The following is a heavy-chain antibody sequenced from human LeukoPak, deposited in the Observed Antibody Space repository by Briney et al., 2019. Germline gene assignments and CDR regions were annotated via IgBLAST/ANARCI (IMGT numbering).Heavy chain of an antibody. CDR3: ARSTGSYYPYYYYYMDV. CDR1: GLTFSSYS. Sequence: TGGSLRLSCAASGLTFSSYSMNWVRQAPGKGLEWVSSISSSSSYIYYADSVKGRFTISRDNAKNSLYLQMNSLRAEDTAVYYCARSTGSYYPYYYYYMDVWGKGTTVTVSS. D-gene: IGHD3-10*01. J-gene: IGHJ6*03. CDR2: ISSSSSYI. V-gene: IGHV3-21*01.